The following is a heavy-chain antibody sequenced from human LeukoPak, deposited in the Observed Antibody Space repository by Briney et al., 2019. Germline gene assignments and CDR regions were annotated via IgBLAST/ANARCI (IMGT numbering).Heavy chain of an antibody. CDR2: IYYSGST. Sequence: SETLSLTCTVSGGSISSYYWSWIRQPPGKGLEWIGSIYYSGSTYYNPSLKSRVTISVDTSKNQFSLKLSSVTAADTAVYYCARHRGAGSDAFDIWGQGTMVTVSS. D-gene: IGHD6-19*01. V-gene: IGHV4-59*05. CDR1: GGSISSYY. CDR3: ARHRGAGSDAFDI. J-gene: IGHJ3*02.